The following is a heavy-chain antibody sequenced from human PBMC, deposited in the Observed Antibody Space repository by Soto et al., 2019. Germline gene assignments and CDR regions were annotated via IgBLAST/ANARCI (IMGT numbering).Heavy chain of an antibody. CDR2: IIPIFGTA. CDR1: GGTFSSYA. CDR3: ATTADYYDSSGYLRSPYYYGMDV. V-gene: IGHV1-69*13. D-gene: IGHD3-22*01. J-gene: IGHJ6*02. Sequence: SVKVSCKASGGTFSSYAISWVRQAPGQGLEWMGGIIPIFGTANYAQKFQGRVTITADESTSTAYMELSSLRSEDTAVYYCATTADYYDSSGYLRSPYYYGMDVWGQGTMVTVSS.